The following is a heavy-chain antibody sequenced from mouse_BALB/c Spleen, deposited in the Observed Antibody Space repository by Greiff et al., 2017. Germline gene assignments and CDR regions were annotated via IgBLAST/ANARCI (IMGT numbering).Heavy chain of an antibody. CDR2: IHPNSGNT. J-gene: IGHJ3*01. Sequence: QVQLQQSGSVLVRPGASVKLSCKASGYTFTSSWMHWAKQRPGQGLEWIGEIHPNSGNTNYNEKFKGKATLTVDTSSSTAYVDLSSLTSEDSAVYYCARLGYDYDGGFAYWGQGTLVTVSA. CDR1: GYTFTSSW. D-gene: IGHD2-4*01. CDR3: ARLGYDYDGGFAY. V-gene: IGHV1S130*01.